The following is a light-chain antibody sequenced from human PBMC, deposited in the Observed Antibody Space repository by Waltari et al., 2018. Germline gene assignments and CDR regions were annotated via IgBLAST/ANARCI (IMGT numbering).Light chain of an antibody. J-gene: IGKJ1*01. V-gene: IGKV1-39*01. Sequence: DIQMTQSPSSLSASVGDRVTITCRASQSISSYLNWYQQKPGKAPKLLIYAASSLQSGVPDRFSGSESGTDFTLTISSLQAEDVAVYYCQQYYDIPWTFGQGTKVEIK. CDR2: AAS. CDR3: QQYYDIPWT. CDR1: QSISSY.